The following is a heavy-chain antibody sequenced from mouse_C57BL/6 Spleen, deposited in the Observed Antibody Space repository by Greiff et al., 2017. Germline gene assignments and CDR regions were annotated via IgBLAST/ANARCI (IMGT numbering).Heavy chain of an antibody. V-gene: IGHV6-3*01. D-gene: IGHD4-1*01. CDR2: IRLKSDNYAT. CDR3: TASNWDYFDY. CDR1: GFTFSNYW. J-gene: IGHJ2*01. Sequence: EVKVEESGGGLVQPGGSMKLSCVASGFTFSNYWMNWVRQSPEKGLEWVAQIRLKSDNYATHYAESVKGRFTISRDDSKSGVYLQMNKLRGEDTGIYYCTASNWDYFDYWGQGTTPTVSS.